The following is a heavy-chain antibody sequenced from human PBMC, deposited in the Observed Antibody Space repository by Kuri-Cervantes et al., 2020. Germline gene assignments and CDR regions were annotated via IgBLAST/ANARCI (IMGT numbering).Heavy chain of an antibody. V-gene: IGHV4-34*01. J-gene: IGHJ4*02. CDR3: ARERDTTQEILRDDYSID. D-gene: IGHD4-11*01. CDR2: INHSGST. CDR1: GGSFNGYY. Sequence: GSLRLSCAVYGGSFNGYYWSWIRQPPGKGLEWIGEINHSGSTNYNPSLKSRVTISVDTSKNQFSLKLSSVTAADTAVYYCARERDTTQEILRDDYSIDWGQGTLVTVSS.